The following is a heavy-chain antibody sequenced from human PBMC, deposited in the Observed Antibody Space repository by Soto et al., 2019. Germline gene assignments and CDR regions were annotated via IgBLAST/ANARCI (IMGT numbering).Heavy chain of an antibody. CDR3: AREGQQLVRGWFDP. J-gene: IGHJ5*02. V-gene: IGHV1-46*03. Sequence: QVQLVQAGAEVTKPGASVMVSCKASGYTFSNYYVHWLRQAPGQGLEWIGMINPNEGSTTYAQKFQGSVTMARDASTSTVYMGLSSLRAQDTAVYYCAREGQQLVRGWFDPWGQGTLVTVSS. CDR1: GYTFSNYY. CDR2: INPNEGST. D-gene: IGHD6-13*01.